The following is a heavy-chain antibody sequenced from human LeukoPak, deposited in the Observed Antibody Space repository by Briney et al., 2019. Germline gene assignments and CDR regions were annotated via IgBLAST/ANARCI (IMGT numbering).Heavy chain of an antibody. CDR3: ASAYCSSTSCYYFDY. V-gene: IGHV1-69*01. CDR2: IIPIFGTA. Sequence: ASVQVSCKASGGTFSSYAISWVRQAPGQGVEWMGGIIPIFGTANGAQKFQGRVTITADESTSTAYMELSSLRSEDTAVYYCASAYCSSTSCYYFDYWGQGTLVTVSS. J-gene: IGHJ4*02. D-gene: IGHD2-2*01. CDR1: GGTFSSYA.